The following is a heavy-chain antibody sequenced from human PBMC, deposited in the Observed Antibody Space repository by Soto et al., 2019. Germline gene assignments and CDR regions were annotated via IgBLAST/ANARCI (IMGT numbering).Heavy chain of an antibody. CDR3: AIRIRSYYYGMDV. J-gene: IGHJ6*02. Sequence: SVKVSCKASGGTFSSYAISWVRQAPGQGLEWMGGIIPIFGTANYAQKFQGRVTMTTDTSTSTAYMELRSLRSDDTAVYYCAIRIRSYYYGMDVWGQRTTVTVSS. CDR1: GGTFSSYA. CDR2: IIPIFGTA. D-gene: IGHD3-16*01. V-gene: IGHV1-69*05.